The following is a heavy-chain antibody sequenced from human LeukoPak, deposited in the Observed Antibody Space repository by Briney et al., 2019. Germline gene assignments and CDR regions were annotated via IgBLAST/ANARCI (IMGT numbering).Heavy chain of an antibody. Sequence: WASVKVSCKASGYTFTNYAMHWVRQAPGQRLERMGWINTGNGNTKYSQEFQGRVTITRDTSANTAYMELSSLRSEDMAVYYCARAVKYRSGPLTDLLPYYFDYWGQGTLVTVSS. CDR2: INTGNGNT. J-gene: IGHJ4*02. CDR1: GYTFTNYA. V-gene: IGHV1-3*03. D-gene: IGHD6-19*01. CDR3: ARAVKYRSGPLTDLLPYYFDY.